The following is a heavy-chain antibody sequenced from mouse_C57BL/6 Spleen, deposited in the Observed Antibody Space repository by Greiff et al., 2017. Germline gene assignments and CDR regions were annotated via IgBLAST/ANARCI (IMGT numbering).Heavy chain of an antibody. Sequence: EVQLQQSGPELVKPGASVKMSCKASGYTFTDYNMHWVKQSHGKSLEWIGYINPNNGGTSYNQQFKGKATLTVNKSSSTAYMELRSLTSEDSAVYYCARGLMTTVVATKGFAYWGQGTLVTVSA. V-gene: IGHV1-22*01. D-gene: IGHD1-1*01. J-gene: IGHJ3*01. CDR3: ARGLMTTVVATKGFAY. CDR1: GYTFTDYN. CDR2: INPNNGGT.